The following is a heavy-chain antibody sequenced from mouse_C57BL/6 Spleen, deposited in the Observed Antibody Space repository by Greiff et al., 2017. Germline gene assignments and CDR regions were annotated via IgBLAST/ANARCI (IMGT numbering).Heavy chain of an antibody. D-gene: IGHD2-3*01. J-gene: IGHJ1*03. CDR2: IWRGGST. CDR3: ARGDGYFWYFDV. CDR1: GFSLTSYG. V-gene: IGHV2-2*01. Sequence: VKLQQSGPGLVQPSPSLSISCTVSGFSLTSYGVHWVRQSPGKGLEWLGVIWRGGSTDYNAAFISRLSISKDNSKSQVFFKMNSRQADDTAIYYCARGDGYFWYFDVWGTGTTVTVSS.